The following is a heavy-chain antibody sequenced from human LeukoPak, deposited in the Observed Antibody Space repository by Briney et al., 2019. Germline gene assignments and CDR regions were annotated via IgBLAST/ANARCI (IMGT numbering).Heavy chain of an antibody. D-gene: IGHD3-22*01. CDR1: GGTFSSYA. J-gene: IGHJ4*02. CDR2: IIPIFGTA. V-gene: IGHV1-69*05. CDR3: ARDPYDSSGPDY. Sequence: SVKVSCKASGGTFSSYAISWVRQAPGQGLEWMGGIIPIFGTANYAQKFQGRVTMTRDKSISTAYMELSRLRSDDTAVYYCARDPYDSSGPDYWGQGTLVTVSS.